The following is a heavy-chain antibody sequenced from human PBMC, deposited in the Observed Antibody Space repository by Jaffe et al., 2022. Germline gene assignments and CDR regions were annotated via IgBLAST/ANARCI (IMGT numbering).Heavy chain of an antibody. V-gene: IGHV3-49*04. CDR2: IRSKAYGGTT. CDR1: GFTFGDYA. D-gene: IGHD4-17*01. CDR3: TRDPWVGDYGDSRSYWYFDL. J-gene: IGHJ2*01. Sequence: EVQLVESGGGLVQPGRSLRLSCTASGFTFGDYAMSWVRQAPGKGLEWVGFIRSKAYGGTTEYAASVKGRFTISRDDSKSIAYLQMNSLKTEDTAVYYCTRDPWVGDYGDSRSYWYFDLWGRGTLVTVSS.